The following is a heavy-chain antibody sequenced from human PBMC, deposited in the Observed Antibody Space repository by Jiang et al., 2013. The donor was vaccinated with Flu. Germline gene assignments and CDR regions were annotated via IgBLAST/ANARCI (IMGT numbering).Heavy chain of an antibody. J-gene: IGHJ2*01. CDR2: IYYSGST. CDR3: ARGPLSSSPRLWYFDL. V-gene: IGHV4-59*01. D-gene: IGHD6-6*01. Sequence: GPGLVKPSETLSLTCTVSGDSISSYYWSWIRQPPGKGLEWIGYIYYSGSTNYNPSLKSRVTISLDTSKKHFSLNLSSVTAADTAVYYCARGPLSSSPRLWYFDLWGRGT. CDR1: GDSISSYY.